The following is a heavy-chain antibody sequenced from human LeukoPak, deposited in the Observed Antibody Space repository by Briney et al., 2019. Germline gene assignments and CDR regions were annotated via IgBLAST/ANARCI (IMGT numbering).Heavy chain of an antibody. Sequence: GGSLRLSCAASGFGFSSYGMNWVRQAPGKGLEWVSYISSSSSTIYYADSVKGRFTISRDNAKNSVHLQMNSLRDEDTSVYYCAREFVDRGFRYGYDYYYGMDVWGQGTTVSVSS. CDR3: AREFVDRGFRYGYDYYYGMDV. V-gene: IGHV3-48*02. CDR2: ISSSSSTI. J-gene: IGHJ6*02. D-gene: IGHD5-18*01. CDR1: GFGFSSYG.